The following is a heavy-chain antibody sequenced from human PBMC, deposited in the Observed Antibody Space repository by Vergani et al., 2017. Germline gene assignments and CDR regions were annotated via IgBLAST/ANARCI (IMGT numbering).Heavy chain of an antibody. D-gene: IGHD3-22*01. CDR1: GYSFTSYW. Sequence: EVQLVQSGAEVKRPGESLRISCKGSGYSFTSYWISWVRQMPGKGLEWMGMIDPSDSYTNYSPSFQGHVTISADKSISTAYLKWSSLKASDTAMYYCARVGWSYYDSSGYYYAPGGWFDPWGQGTLVTVSS. CDR2: IDPSDSYT. CDR3: ARVGWSYYDSSGYYYAPGGWFDP. J-gene: IGHJ5*02. V-gene: IGHV5-10-1*03.